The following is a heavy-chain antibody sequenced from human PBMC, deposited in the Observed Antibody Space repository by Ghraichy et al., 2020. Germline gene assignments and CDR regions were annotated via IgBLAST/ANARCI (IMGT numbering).Heavy chain of an antibody. J-gene: IGHJ6*02. CDR3: VVVPAARVDYYYGMDV. V-gene: IGHV3-11*01. Sequence: GGSLRLSCAASGFTFSDYYMSWIRQAPGKGLEWVSYISSSGSTIYYADSVKGRFTISRDNAKNSLYLQMNSLRAEDTAVYYCVVVPAARVDYYYGMDVWGQGTTVTVSS. D-gene: IGHD2-2*01. CDR1: GFTFSDYY. CDR2: ISSSGSTI.